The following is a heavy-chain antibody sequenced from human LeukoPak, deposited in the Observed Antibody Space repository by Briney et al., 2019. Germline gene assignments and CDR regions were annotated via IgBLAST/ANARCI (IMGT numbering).Heavy chain of an antibody. CDR1: GFSFSVYE. D-gene: IGHD5-12*01. Sequence: GGSLRLSCAASGFSFSVYEMHWVRQAPGKGLEWISDISSSGSTTYYADSVKGRFTISRDNAKRFLYLQMNSLRAEDTAVYYCTTLIVASNCDYWGQGTLVTVSS. CDR3: TTLIVASNCDY. J-gene: IGHJ4*02. V-gene: IGHV3-48*03. CDR2: ISSSGSTT.